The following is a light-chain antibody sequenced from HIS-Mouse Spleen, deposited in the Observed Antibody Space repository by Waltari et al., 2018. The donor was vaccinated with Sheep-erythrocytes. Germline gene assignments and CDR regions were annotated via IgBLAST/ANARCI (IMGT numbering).Light chain of an antibody. CDR1: KLGDKY. CDR3: QAWDSSIVV. V-gene: IGLV3-1*01. Sequence: SSELTRPPSVSVSPGQTASITCSGDKLGDKYACWYQQKPGQFPVLVIYQDTKRPSGIPERVSGSNSGNTATLTISGTQAMDEADYYCQAWDSSIVVFGGGTKLTVL. J-gene: IGLJ2*01. CDR2: QDT.